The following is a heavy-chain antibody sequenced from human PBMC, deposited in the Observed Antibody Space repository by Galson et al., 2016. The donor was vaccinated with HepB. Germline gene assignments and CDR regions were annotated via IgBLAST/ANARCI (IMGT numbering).Heavy chain of an antibody. D-gene: IGHD1-26*01. J-gene: IGHJ6*02. CDR2: IIAMYGLS. Sequence: SVKVSCKASGCTFSKHAISWVRQAPAPSHQWMGWIIAMYGLSNSARTFQGRVTITAYKSTNTAYMEVRRLTSEDTAVYYCARAVGPEPYYRGMDVWGQGTTVTVSS. CDR1: GCTFSKHA. CDR3: ARAVGPEPYYRGMDV. V-gene: IGHV1-69*10.